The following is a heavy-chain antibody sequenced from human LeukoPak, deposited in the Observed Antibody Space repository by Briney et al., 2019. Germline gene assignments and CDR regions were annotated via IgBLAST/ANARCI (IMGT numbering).Heavy chain of an antibody. CDR1: GGTFSSYA. Sequence: ASVKVSCKASGGTFSSYAISWVRQAPGQGREWMGGIIPIFGTANYAQKFQGRVTITADKSTSTAYMELSSLRSEDTAVYYCARATDVRGFAFDIWGQGTMVTVSS. CDR2: IIPIFGTA. V-gene: IGHV1-69*06. CDR3: ARATDVRGFAFDI. D-gene: IGHD3-16*01. J-gene: IGHJ3*02.